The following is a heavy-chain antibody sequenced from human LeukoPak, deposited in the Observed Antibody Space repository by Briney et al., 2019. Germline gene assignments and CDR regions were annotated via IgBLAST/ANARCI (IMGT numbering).Heavy chain of an antibody. CDR3: ARCDSSGSDAFDI. Sequence: GGSLRLSCAASGFTFDDYAMHWVQQAPGKGLEWVSGISWNSGSIGYADSVKGRFTISRDNAKNSLYLQMNSLRAEDTALYYCARCDSSGSDAFDIWGQGTMVTVSS. D-gene: IGHD3-22*01. CDR2: ISWNSGSI. V-gene: IGHV3-9*01. CDR1: GFTFDDYA. J-gene: IGHJ3*02.